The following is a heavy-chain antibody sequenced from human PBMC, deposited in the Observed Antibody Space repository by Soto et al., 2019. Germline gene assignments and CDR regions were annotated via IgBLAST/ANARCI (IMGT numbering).Heavy chain of an antibody. CDR2: ISSISRPI. V-gene: IGHV3-48*02. D-gene: IGHD2-15*01. CDR3: ARSGPGGYGMDV. J-gene: IGHJ6*02. CDR1: GFTFSSYG. Sequence: GGSLRLSCAASGFTFSSYGMMWVRQAPGKGLAWVSYISSISRPIYYADSVEGRFTISRDNAENSLYLQMNSLRDEDTAVYYCARSGPGGYGMDVWGQGTTVTVSS.